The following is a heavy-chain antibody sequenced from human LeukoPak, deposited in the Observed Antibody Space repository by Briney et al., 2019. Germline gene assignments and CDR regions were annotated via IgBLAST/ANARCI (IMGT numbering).Heavy chain of an antibody. V-gene: IGHV1-69*04. Sequence: SVKVSCKASGGTFSSYAISWGRQAPGQGLEWMGRIIPILGIANYAQKFQGRVTITADKSTSTAYMEPSSLRSEDTAVYYCAFDWLSTYYYSYGMDVWGQGTTVTVSS. CDR1: GGTFSSYA. D-gene: IGHD3-9*01. J-gene: IGHJ6*02. CDR2: IIPILGIA. CDR3: AFDWLSTYYYSYGMDV.